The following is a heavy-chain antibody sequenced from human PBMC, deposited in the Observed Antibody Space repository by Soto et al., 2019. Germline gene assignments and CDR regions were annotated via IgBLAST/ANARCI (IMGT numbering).Heavy chain of an antibody. CDR1: GFTFSNHW. CDR2: IKQDGSEK. Sequence: EVQVVESGGGLVQPGGSLRLSCAASGFTFSNHWMTWVRQAPGKGLEWVANIKQDGSEKNYVDSVKGRFNRSRDNAKNSLYLQMNSLRAEDTAVYYCARDSAYCRSTSCYLSYYYYMEVWGKGTTVTVSS. J-gene: IGHJ6*03. CDR3: ARDSAYCRSTSCYLSYYYYMEV. V-gene: IGHV3-7*01. D-gene: IGHD2-2*01.